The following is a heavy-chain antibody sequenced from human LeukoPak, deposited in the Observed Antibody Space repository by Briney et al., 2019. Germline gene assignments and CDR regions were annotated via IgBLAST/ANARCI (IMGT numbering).Heavy chain of an antibody. D-gene: IGHD3-10*01. CDR3: AKDMVRAVIVRGFGNKSPNNWFDP. J-gene: IGHJ5*02. CDR2: ISGSGGST. V-gene: IGHV3-23*01. CDR1: GFTFISYA. Sequence: GGSLRLSCAASGFTFISYAMSWVRQAPGKGLEWVTAISGSGGSTYYADSVKGRFTISRDNSKKTLYLQMNSLRAEDTAVYYCAKDMVRAVIVRGFGNKSPNNWFDPWGQGTLVTVSS.